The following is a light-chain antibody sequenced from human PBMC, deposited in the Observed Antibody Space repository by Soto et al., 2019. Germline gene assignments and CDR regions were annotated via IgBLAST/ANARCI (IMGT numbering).Light chain of an antibody. Sequence: EIVLTQSPGTLSLSPGERATLSCRASKSVSSSYLAWYQQKPGQAPRLLIYGASSRATGIPDRFSGSGSGTDFTLTISRLEPEDFAVYYWQQYGSSPLTFGGGTKVEIK. CDR3: QQYGSSPLT. V-gene: IGKV3-20*01. J-gene: IGKJ4*01. CDR2: GAS. CDR1: KSVSSSY.